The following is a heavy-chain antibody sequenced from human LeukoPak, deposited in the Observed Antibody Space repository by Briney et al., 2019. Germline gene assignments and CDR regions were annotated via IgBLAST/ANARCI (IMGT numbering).Heavy chain of an antibody. D-gene: IGHD4-23*01. CDR1: GYTFTGYY. J-gene: IGHJ3*02. Sequence: GASVKVSCKASGYTFTGYYMHWVRQAPGQGLEWMGWINPNSGGTNYAQKFQGRVTMTRDMSTSTVYMELSSLRSEDTAVYYCASLAGGNSESGDAFDIWGQGTMVTVSS. CDR2: INPNSGGT. V-gene: IGHV1-2*02. CDR3: ASLAGGNSESGDAFDI.